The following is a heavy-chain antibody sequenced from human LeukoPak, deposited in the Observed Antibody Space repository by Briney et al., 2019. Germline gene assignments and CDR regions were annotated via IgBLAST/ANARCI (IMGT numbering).Heavy chain of an antibody. V-gene: IGHV3-21*01. J-gene: IGHJ4*02. CDR1: GFTFSSYA. CDR2: ISSSSSYI. Sequence: GGSLRLSCAASGFTFSSYAMSWVRQAPGKGLEWVSSISSSSSYIYYADSVKGRFTISRDNAKNSLYLQMNSLRAEDTAVYYCARDPYSSSSGFDYWGQGTLVTVSS. D-gene: IGHD6-6*01. CDR3: ARDPYSSSSGFDY.